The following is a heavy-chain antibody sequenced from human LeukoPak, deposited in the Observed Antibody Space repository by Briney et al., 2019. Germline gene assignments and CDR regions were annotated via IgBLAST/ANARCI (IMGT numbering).Heavy chain of an antibody. CDR1: GFTFSTYA. V-gene: IGHV3-23*01. CDR3: AKQTPPYGDYDY. J-gene: IGHJ4*02. D-gene: IGHD4-17*01. Sequence: GESLRLSCAASGFTFSTYAMNCVRQAPGKGLEWVSAISGSGSSTYYADSVKGRFTISRDNSKNTLYLQMNSLRAEDTAVYYCAKQTPPYGDYDYWGQGTLVTVSS. CDR2: ISGSGSST.